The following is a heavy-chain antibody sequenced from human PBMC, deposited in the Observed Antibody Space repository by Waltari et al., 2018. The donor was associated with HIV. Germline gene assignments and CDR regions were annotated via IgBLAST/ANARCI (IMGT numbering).Heavy chain of an antibody. Sequence: EVQLVESGGGSLQAGGSLRLSCAASGFAFRSYYMFWVRQAPGKGLVWVSRISSGWSTTSYADSVKGRVTVSRDNARNTLYLQMNSLRAEDTAVYYCARYRPEVHYYNGMDVWGQGTTVTVSS. D-gene: IGHD3-16*02. CDR3: ARYRPEVHYYNGMDV. J-gene: IGHJ6*02. CDR1: GFAFRSYY. V-gene: IGHV3-74*01. CDR2: ISSGWSTT.